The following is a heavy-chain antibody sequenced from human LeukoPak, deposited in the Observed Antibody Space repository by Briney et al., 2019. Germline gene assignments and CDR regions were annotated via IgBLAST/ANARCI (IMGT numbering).Heavy chain of an antibody. CDR2: ISAYNGNT. CDR3: ARHRSWYPGNYYYHYMDV. Sequence: GASVKVSCKASGYTFTSYGISWVRQAPGQGLEWMGWISAYNGNTNYAQKLQGRVTMTTDTSTSTAYMELRSLRSDDTAVYYCARHRSWYPGNYYYHYMDVWGKGTTVTVSS. D-gene: IGHD6-13*01. V-gene: IGHV1-18*01. J-gene: IGHJ6*03. CDR1: GYTFTSYG.